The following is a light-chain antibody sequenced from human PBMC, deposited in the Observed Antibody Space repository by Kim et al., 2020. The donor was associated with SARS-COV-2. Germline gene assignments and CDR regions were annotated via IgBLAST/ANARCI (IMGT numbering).Light chain of an antibody. CDR1: QSVSSSY. J-gene: IGKJ1*01. CDR3: QQYGSSPWT. CDR2: GAS. V-gene: IGKV3-20*01. Sequence: APGERAPPSCRASQSVSSSYSAWYQQKPGQAPRLLIYGASSRATGIPDRFSGSGSGTDFTLTISRLEPEDFAVYYCQQYGSSPWTFGQGTKVDIK.